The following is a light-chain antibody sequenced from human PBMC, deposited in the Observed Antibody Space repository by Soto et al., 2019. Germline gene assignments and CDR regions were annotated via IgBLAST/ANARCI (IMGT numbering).Light chain of an antibody. CDR1: QSITTW. CDR2: KAS. V-gene: IGKV1-5*03. CDR3: QQYISYSKT. Sequence: DIQMTQSPSTVSAYVGDSVTITCRSSQSITTWLAWYQQRPGKAPELLSYKASSLESGVPSRFSGSESGTEFTLTSSRLQPDDFATYYCQQYISYSKTFGQGTKV. J-gene: IGKJ1*01.